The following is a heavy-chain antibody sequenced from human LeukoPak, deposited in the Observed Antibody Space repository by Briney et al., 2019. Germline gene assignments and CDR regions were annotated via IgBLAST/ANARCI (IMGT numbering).Heavy chain of an antibody. CDR1: GGSFSGYY. V-gene: IGHV4-34*01. CDR2: INHSGST. D-gene: IGHD3-3*01. Sequence: SETLSLTCAVYGGSFSGYYWSWIRQPPGKGLEWIGEINHSGSTNYNPSLKSRVTISVDTSKNQFSLKLSSVTAADTAVYYCARLGWSGYYPPFYYFDYWGQGTLVTVSS. J-gene: IGHJ4*02. CDR3: ARLGWSGYYPPFYYFDY.